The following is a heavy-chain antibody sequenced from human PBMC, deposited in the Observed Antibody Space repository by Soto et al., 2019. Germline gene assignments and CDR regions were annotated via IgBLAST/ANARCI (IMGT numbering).Heavy chain of an antibody. D-gene: IGHD3-9*01. CDR1: GGTFSSFA. V-gene: IGHV1-69*13. Sequence: SVKVSCKASGGTFSSFAISWVRQAPGQGLEWMGGIIPILGTAKYAQKFQGRVTITADESTTTAFMELRSLRSEDTAVYYCARNGILTGYYGRSWFDPWGQGTLVTVSS. CDR3: ARNGILTGYYGRSWFDP. CDR2: IIPILGTA. J-gene: IGHJ5*02.